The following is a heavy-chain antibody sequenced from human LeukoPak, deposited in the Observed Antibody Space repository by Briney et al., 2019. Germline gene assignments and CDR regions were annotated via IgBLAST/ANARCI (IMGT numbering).Heavy chain of an antibody. Sequence: PGGSLRLSCAASGFTFSDYYMSWIRQAPGKGLEWVSYISSSGSTIYYADSVKGRFTISRDNAKNSLYLQMNSLRAEDTAVYYCARDPTHYYDSSGYPDYWGQGTLVTVSS. J-gene: IGHJ4*02. CDR3: ARDPTHYYDSSGYPDY. CDR2: ISSSGSTI. V-gene: IGHV3-11*01. CDR1: GFTFSDYY. D-gene: IGHD3-22*01.